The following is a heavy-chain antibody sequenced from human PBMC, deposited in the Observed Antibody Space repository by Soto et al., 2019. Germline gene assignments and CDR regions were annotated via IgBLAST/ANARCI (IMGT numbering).Heavy chain of an antibody. D-gene: IGHD5-18*01. V-gene: IGHV4-31*03. J-gene: IGHJ4*02. CDR2: ISYGGST. CDR3: SRGILV. Sequence: QVQLQESGPGLVKPSQTLSLTCTVSGGSINSGGYCWSWIRQHPGKGLDWIGCISYGGSTSYNPCLKSRVTISVDTSKNQFSLQLTCVTAAGTAVYYCSRGILVWGQGALITVSS. CDR1: GGSINSGGYC.